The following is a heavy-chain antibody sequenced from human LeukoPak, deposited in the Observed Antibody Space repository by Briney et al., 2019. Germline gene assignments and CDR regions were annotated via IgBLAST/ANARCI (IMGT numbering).Heavy chain of an antibody. V-gene: IGHV1-46*01. CDR1: GYTFTSYC. J-gene: IGHJ5*02. CDR3: ARDRIVVVTAVTPYNWFDP. CDR2: INPSGGST. D-gene: IGHD2-21*02. Sequence: GASVKVSCKASGYTFTSYCMHWVRQAPGQGLEWMGIINPSGGSTSHAQKFQGRVTMTRDTSTSTVYMELSSLRSEDTAVYYCARDRIVVVTAVTPYNWFDPWGQGTLVTVSS.